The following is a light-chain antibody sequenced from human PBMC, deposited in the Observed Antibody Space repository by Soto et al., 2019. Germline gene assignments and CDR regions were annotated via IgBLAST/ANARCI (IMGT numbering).Light chain of an antibody. CDR2: DTS. CDR1: HSISPY. CDR3: QQRADWPLT. Sequence: NVLTQSPATVSLSPGERATLSCRASHSISPYLAWYQQKPGQAPRLLIYDTSNRATGIPARFSGTGSGTDFTLTISSLEPEDVAVYYWQQRADWPLTFGGGTKVEIK. V-gene: IGKV3-11*01. J-gene: IGKJ4*01.